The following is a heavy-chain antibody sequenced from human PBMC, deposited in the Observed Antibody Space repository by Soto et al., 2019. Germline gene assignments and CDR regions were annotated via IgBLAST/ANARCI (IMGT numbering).Heavy chain of an antibody. V-gene: IGHV3-30*18. J-gene: IGHJ3*02. D-gene: IGHD1-26*01. CDR3: AKEWGARIYAFDI. CDR2: ISYDGSNK. CDR1: GFTFSSYG. Sequence: QVQLVESGGGVVQPGRSLRLSCAASGFTFSSYGMHWVRQAPGKGLEWVAVISYDGSNKYYADSVKGRFTISRDNSKNPLYLQMNSLRAEDTAVYYCAKEWGARIYAFDIWGQGTMVTVSS.